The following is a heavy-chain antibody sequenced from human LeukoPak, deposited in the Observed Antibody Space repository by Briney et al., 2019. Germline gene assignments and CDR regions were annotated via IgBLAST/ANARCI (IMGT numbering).Heavy chain of an antibody. CDR3: AKGGFRGPYYYYYMDV. J-gene: IGHJ6*03. Sequence: GGSLRLSCAASGFTFDGYAMHWVRQAPGKGLEWVSGISWNSGSIGYADSVKGRFTISRDNAKNSLYLQMNSLRAEDTALYYCAKGGFRGPYYYYYMDVWGKGTTVTVSS. CDR2: ISWNSGSI. V-gene: IGHV3-9*01. D-gene: IGHD5-24*01. CDR1: GFTFDGYA.